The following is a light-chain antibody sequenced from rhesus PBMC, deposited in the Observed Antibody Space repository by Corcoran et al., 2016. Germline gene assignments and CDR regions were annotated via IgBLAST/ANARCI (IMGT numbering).Light chain of an antibody. J-gene: IGLJ1*01. Sequence: QSAPTQPPSVSGSLGQSVTISCTGTSSDIGGYNYVSWYQQHPGKAPKLMIYEVSNRPSGVSDRFSGSKSCNTSSLTISGLQTEDEAVYYCCSYTTRSTFIFGAGTRLTVL. CDR3: CSYTTRSTFI. CDR1: SSDIGGYNY. CDR2: EVS. V-gene: IGLV2S7*01.